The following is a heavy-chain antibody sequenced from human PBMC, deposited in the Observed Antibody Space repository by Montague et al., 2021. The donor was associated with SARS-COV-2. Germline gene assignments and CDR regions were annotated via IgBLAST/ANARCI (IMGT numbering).Heavy chain of an antibody. D-gene: IGHD2-2*02. J-gene: IGHJ5*02. CDR3: ASLTLGYCSSTSCYSDWFDP. Sequence: SETLSLTCTVSGGSISSYYWSWIRQPPGKGLEWIGYIYYSGSTNYSPSLKSRVTISVDTSKNQFSLKLSSVTAADTAVYYCASLTLGYCSSTSCYSDWFDPWGQGTLVTVSS. CDR1: GGSISSYY. V-gene: IGHV4-59*12. CDR2: IYYSGST.